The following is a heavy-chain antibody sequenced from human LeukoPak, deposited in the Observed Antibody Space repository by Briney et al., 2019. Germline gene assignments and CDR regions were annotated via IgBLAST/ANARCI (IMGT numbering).Heavy chain of an antibody. CDR1: GGSISSYY. V-gene: IGHV4-59*01. D-gene: IGHD3-10*01. J-gene: IGHJ4*02. CDR2: IYYSGST. CDR3: ARGVRGGSGSYFDY. Sequence: SETLSLTCTVSGGSISSYYWSWIRQPPGKGLEWIGYIYYSGSTNYNPSLKSRVTISVDTSKNQFSLKPSSVTAADTAVYYCARGVRGGSGSYFDYWGQGTLVTVSS.